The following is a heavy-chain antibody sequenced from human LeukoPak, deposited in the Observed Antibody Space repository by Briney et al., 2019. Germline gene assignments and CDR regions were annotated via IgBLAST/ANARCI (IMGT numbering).Heavy chain of an antibody. CDR2: ISGSGGST. D-gene: IGHD4-17*01. CDR3: ARGRAKVTTRYWFDS. J-gene: IGHJ5*01. V-gene: IGHV3-23*01. Sequence: GGSLRLSCAASGFTVSSNYMSWVRQAPGKGLEWVSAISGSGGSTYYADSVKGRFTMSRDNVKNSLYLQMNSLTAEDTAIYYCARGRAKVTTRYWFDSWGQGTLVTVSS. CDR1: GFTVSSNY.